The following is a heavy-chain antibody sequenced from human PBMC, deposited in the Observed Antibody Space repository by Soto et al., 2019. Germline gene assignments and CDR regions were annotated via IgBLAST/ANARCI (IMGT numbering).Heavy chain of an antibody. D-gene: IGHD2-21*02. Sequence: GGSLRLSCAASGFTFSSYGMHWVRQAPGKGLEWVAVISYDGSNKYYADSVKGRFTISRDNSKNTLYLQMNSLRAEDTAVYYCARDGQIVVVTATTLDVWGQGTTVTVSS. J-gene: IGHJ6*02. V-gene: IGHV3-30*19. CDR2: ISYDGSNK. CDR1: GFTFSSYG. CDR3: ARDGQIVVVTATTLDV.